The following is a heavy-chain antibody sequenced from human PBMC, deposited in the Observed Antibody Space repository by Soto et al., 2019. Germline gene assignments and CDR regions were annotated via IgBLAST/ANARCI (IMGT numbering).Heavy chain of an antibody. J-gene: IGHJ5*02. CDR3: ARGPPRIVVVIPNWSWFDP. D-gene: IGHD3-22*01. CDR2: INHSGST. V-gene: IGHV4-34*01. Sequence: PSETLSLTCAVYGGSFSGYYWSWIRQPPGKGLEWIGEINHSGSTNYNPSLKSRVTISVDTSKNQFSLKLSSVTAADTAVYYCARGPPRIVVVIPNWSWFDPWGQGTLVTVSS. CDR1: GGSFSGYY.